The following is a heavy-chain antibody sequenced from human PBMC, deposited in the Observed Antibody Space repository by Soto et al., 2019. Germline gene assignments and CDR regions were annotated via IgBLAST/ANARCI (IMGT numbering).Heavy chain of an antibody. J-gene: IGHJ4*02. CDR2: INWSSDTI. Sequence: EVQLVESGGGSVQPGGSLRLSCVASGFRFDDYAMHWVRQRPGKGLEWVSGINWSSDTIGYDDSVKGRFIVSRDNAEGSLLLQMSSLRAEDTAIYFCAMSNSNDLYYHFESWGQGTPVTVSS. V-gene: IGHV3-9*01. D-gene: IGHD3-10*01. CDR1: GFRFDDYA. CDR3: AMSNSNDLYYHFES.